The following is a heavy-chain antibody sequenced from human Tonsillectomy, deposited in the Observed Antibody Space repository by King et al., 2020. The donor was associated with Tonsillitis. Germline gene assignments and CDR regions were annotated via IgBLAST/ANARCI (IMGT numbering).Heavy chain of an antibody. V-gene: IGHV4-34*01. D-gene: IGHD3-10*01. CDR1: GGSFSVYY. J-gene: IGHJ4*02. Sequence: VQLQQWGAGLLKPSETLSLTCAVYGGSFSVYYWSWIRQPPGKGLEWIGEINHSGSTNYNPSLKSRVTISVDTSKNQFSLELSSVTAADTAVYYCAMVDYYGSGSTHYFDYWGQGPLVTVSS. CDR2: INHSGST. CDR3: AMVDYYGSGSTHYFDY.